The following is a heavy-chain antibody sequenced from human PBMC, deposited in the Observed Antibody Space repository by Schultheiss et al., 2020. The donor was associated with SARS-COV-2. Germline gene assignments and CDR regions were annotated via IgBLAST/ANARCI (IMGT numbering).Heavy chain of an antibody. CDR1: GYSFTSYW. CDR2: IYPGDSDT. Sequence: GESLKISCKGSGYSFTSYWIGWVRQMPGKGLVWMGIIYPGDSDTRYSPSFQGQVTISADKSISTAYLQWSSLKASDTAMYYCARPYCSGGSCPRAFDIWGQGTMVTVSS. D-gene: IGHD2-15*01. CDR3: ARPYCSGGSCPRAFDI. V-gene: IGHV5-51*01. J-gene: IGHJ3*02.